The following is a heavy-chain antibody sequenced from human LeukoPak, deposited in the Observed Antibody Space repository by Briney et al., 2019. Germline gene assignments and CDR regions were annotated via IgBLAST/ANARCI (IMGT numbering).Heavy chain of an antibody. J-gene: IGHJ4*02. CDR3: ARGVYIAAAQYGF. D-gene: IGHD6-13*01. Sequence: SETLSLTCTVSGGSLSRYYWSWIRQPPGKGLEWIGYIYYSGATNYNPSLKSRVTISVDTSKNQFSLKLSSVTAADTAVYYCARGVYIAAAQYGFWGQGTLVTVSS. CDR1: GGSLSRYY. V-gene: IGHV4-59*01. CDR2: IYYSGAT.